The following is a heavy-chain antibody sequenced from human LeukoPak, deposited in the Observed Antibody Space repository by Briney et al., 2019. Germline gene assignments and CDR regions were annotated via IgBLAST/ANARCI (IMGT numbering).Heavy chain of an antibody. Sequence: GASVKVSCRASGYTFTDYYMHWVRQAPGQGLEWMGWINPNSGGTDFAQKFQGRVTMTRDTSITTAYMELGRLTSDDTAVYYCARDQSGPRGDYWGQGTLVTVSS. J-gene: IGHJ4*02. D-gene: IGHD3-10*01. CDR1: GYTFTDYY. CDR2: INPNSGGT. V-gene: IGHV1-2*02. CDR3: ARDQSGPRGDY.